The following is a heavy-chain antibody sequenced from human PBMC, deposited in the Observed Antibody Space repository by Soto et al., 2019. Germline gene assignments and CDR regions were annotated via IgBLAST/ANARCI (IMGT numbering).Heavy chain of an antibody. J-gene: IGHJ4*02. CDR1: GFGFTSSA. Sequence: SVKVSSKTSGFGFTSSAGQWGRQARGQRLEWIGWLVVGSGNTHYAQHFQERVTLTRDMSTGTAYMELSSLRSEDTAVYYCAAVPVLRFLKWLPAYFDYWGQGTLVTVSS. V-gene: IGHV1-58*01. CDR2: LVVGSGNT. CDR3: AAVPVLRFLKWLPAYFDY. D-gene: IGHD3-3*01.